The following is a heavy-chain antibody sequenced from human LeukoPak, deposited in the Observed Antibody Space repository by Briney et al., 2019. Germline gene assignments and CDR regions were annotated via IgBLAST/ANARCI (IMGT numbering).Heavy chain of an antibody. V-gene: IGHV1-3*01. CDR2: INAGNGNT. J-gene: IGHJ3*02. CDR1: GYTFTSYA. CDR3: ARGRYSSSWINDAFDI. Sequence: ASVKVSCKASGYTFTSYAMHWVRQAPGQRLEWMGWINAGNGNTKYSQKFQGRVTITRDTSASTAYMELSSLRSEDTAVYYCARGRYSSSWINDAFDIWGQGTMVTVSS. D-gene: IGHD6-13*01.